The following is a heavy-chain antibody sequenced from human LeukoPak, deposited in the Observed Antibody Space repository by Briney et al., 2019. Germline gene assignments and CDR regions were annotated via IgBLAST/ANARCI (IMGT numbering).Heavy chain of an antibody. Sequence: GGSLRLSCAASGFTFSSYAMHWVRQAPGKGLEWVAVISYDGRNTFNADSVKGRFTISRDHSEDPLYLQMNNLRAGDTAVYYCVRDASYCSGGRCYTAECFKDWGQGTLVTVSS. CDR1: GFTFSSYA. CDR2: ISYDGRNT. J-gene: IGHJ1*01. V-gene: IGHV3-30*04. D-gene: IGHD2-15*01. CDR3: VRDASYCSGGRCYTAECFKD.